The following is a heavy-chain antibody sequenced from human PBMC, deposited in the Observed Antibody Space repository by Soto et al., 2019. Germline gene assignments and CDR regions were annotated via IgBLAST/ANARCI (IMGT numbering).Heavy chain of an antibody. J-gene: IGHJ6*03. Sequence: ASVKVSCKASGYTFNSYGISWVRQAPGQGLEWMGWISAYNGNTNYAQKLQGRVTMTTDTSTSTAYMELRSLRSDDTAVYYCARGRTTYYDFWSGYSYYYYMDVWAKGTTVTVSS. V-gene: IGHV1-18*01. CDR2: ISAYNGNT. CDR3: ARGRTTYYDFWSGYSYYYYMDV. D-gene: IGHD3-3*01. CDR1: GYTFNSYG.